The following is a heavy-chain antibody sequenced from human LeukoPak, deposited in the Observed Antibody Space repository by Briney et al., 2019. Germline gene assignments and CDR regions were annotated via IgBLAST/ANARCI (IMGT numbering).Heavy chain of an antibody. CDR1: GYSFTGYW. J-gene: IGHJ4*02. D-gene: IGHD6-6*01. Sequence: GESLKISCKGSGYSFTGYWIGWVRQMPGKGLEWMGIIYRPSFQGQVTISADNSINTAYLQWSSLKASDTAMYYCARIWGGGSALAPADYWGQGTLVTVSS. V-gene: IGHV5-51*01. CDR3: ARIWGGGSALAPADY. CDR2: IY.